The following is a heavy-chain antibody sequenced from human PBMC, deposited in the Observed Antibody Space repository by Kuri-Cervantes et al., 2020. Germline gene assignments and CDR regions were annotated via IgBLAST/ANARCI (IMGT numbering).Heavy chain of an antibody. Sequence: GGSLRLSCAASGFTFDDYAMHWVRQAPGKGLEWVSGISWNSGSIGYADSVKGRFTISRDNAKNSLYLQMNSLRAEDTAVYYCSRPPGAFDIWGQGTMVTVSS. J-gene: IGHJ3*02. CDR3: SRPPGAFDI. V-gene: IGHV3-9*01. CDR1: GFTFDDYA. CDR2: ISWNSGSI.